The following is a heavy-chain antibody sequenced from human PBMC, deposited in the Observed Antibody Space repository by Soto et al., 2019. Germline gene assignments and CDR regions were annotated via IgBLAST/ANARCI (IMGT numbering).Heavy chain of an antibody. CDR3: ARESPMDNDAFDI. V-gene: IGHV3-21*01. Sequence: GGSLRLSCAAYEFTFRTYSMNWVRQAPGKGLEWVSSISSSGSYIYSADSVKGRFTISRDNAKNSLYLQMKSLRAEDTAVYYWARESPMDNDAFDIWGQGTMVTV. CDR1: EFTFRTYS. CDR2: ISSSGSYI. D-gene: IGHD2-2*03. J-gene: IGHJ3*02.